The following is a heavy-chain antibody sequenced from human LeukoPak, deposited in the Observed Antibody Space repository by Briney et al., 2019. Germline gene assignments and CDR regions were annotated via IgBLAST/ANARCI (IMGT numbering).Heavy chain of an antibody. CDR3: ARDRQLWWYDKGLVLDY. D-gene: IGHD4-23*01. CDR2: IYYSGST. CDR1: GGSISSSSYY. J-gene: IGHJ4*02. Sequence: SETLSLTCTVSGGSISSSSYYWGWIRQPPGKGLEWIGSIYYSGSTYYNPSLKSRVTISVDTSKNQFSLKLSSVTAADTAVYYCARDRQLWWYDKGLVLDYWGQGTLVTVSS. V-gene: IGHV4-39*07.